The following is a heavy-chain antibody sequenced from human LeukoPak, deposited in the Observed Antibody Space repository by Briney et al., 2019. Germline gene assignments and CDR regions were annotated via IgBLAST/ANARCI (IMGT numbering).Heavy chain of an antibody. CDR2: MYYSGTTYY. Sequence: SETLSLTCIVSGGSINNSSYYWGWIRQPPGKGLEWIGSMYYSGTTYYYYNPSLKSRVTISVDTSKNQFSLKMSSVTAADTAVYYCAKGCYDNLTGPQRYCALWGRGTLVTVSS. D-gene: IGHD3-9*01. CDR1: GGSINNSSYY. CDR3: AKGCYDNLTGPQRYCAL. V-gene: IGHV4-39*07. J-gene: IGHJ2*01.